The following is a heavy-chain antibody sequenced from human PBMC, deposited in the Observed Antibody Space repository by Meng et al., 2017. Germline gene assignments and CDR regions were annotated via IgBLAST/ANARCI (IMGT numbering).Heavy chain of an antibody. J-gene: IGHJ4*02. V-gene: IGHV3-23*01. CDR3: AKWMGASSS. Sequence: GESLKISCAVSGFSFSNSAKTWVRQAPGKGLEWVSGISISGDRTYYADSVKGRFTISRDNSKNTVYLQMNGLRAEDTAVYYCAKWMGASSSWGQGTLVTVSS. CDR1: GFSFSNSA. D-gene: IGHD6-13*01. CDR2: ISISGDRT.